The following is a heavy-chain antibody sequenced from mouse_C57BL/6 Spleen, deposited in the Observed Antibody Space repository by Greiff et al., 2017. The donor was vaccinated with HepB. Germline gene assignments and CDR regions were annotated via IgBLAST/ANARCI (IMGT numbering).Heavy chain of an antibody. Sequence: EVKLVESGGGLVKPGGSLKLSCAASGFTFSDYGMHWFRQAPEKGLEWVAYISSGSSTIYYADTVKGRFTISRDNAKNTLFLQMTSLRSEDTAMYYCARAYDGYFGGFAYWGQGTLVTVSA. CDR2: ISSGSSTI. CDR1: GFTFSDYG. D-gene: IGHD2-3*01. V-gene: IGHV5-17*01. CDR3: ARAYDGYFGGFAY. J-gene: IGHJ3*01.